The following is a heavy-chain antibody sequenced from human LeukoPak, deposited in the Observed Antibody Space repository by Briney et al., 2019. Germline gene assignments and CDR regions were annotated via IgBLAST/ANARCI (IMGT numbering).Heavy chain of an antibody. D-gene: IGHD3-10*01. CDR2: IIPIFGTA. CDR3: ARGAGSGTYRRFDL. Sequence: SVKVSCKASGGTFSSYAISWVRQAPGQGLEWMGGIIPIFGTANYAQKFQGRVTITTDESTSTAYMELSSLRSEDTAVYYCARGAGSGTYRRFDLWGQGTLITVSS. V-gene: IGHV1-69*05. CDR1: GGTFSSYA. J-gene: IGHJ4*02.